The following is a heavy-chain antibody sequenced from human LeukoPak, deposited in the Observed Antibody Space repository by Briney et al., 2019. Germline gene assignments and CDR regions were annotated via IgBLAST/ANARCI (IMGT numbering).Heavy chain of an antibody. CDR1: GGSINSYY. CDR2: IYYSGNT. V-gene: IGHV4-59*01. J-gene: IGHJ4*02. D-gene: IGHD3-16*01. CDR3: ARGSGRHYDPSLYYFDY. Sequence: SETLSLTCTVSGGSINSYYWSWIRQPPGKGLEWIGYIYYSGNTNYNPSLKSRVTISVDTSKNQFSLKLSSVTAADTAMYYCARGSGRHYDPSLYYFDYWGPGTLVTVSS.